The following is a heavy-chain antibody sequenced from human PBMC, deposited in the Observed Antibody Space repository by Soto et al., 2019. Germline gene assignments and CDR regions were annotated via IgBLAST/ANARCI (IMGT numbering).Heavy chain of an antibody. Sequence: EVQLVESGGGLVQPGGSLRLSCAASGFTVSTNYMNWVRQAPGKGLEWVSVIYSGGSTYYADSVKGRFTISRDNSKNTLFLQMNSLRVEDTAVYYCARGEPHHYFDYWGQGNLVTVSS. V-gene: IGHV3-66*01. CDR2: IYSGGST. D-gene: IGHD3-16*01. J-gene: IGHJ4*02. CDR3: ARGEPHHYFDY. CDR1: GFTVSTNY.